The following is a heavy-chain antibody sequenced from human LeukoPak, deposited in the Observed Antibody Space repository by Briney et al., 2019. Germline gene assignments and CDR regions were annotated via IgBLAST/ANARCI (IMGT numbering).Heavy chain of an antibody. CDR2: INPSGGST. J-gene: IGHJ4*02. D-gene: IGHD3-9*01. V-gene: IGHV1-46*01. CDR1: GYTFTTYY. CDR3: AREYYDILIGYDSGRPFDY. Sequence: GASVKVSCKASGYTFTTYYMHWVRQAPGQGLEWMGLINPSGGSTSYPQKFQGRITMTRDASTSTVYMELSSLRSEDTAVYYCAREYYDILIGYDSGRPFDYWGQGTLVTVSS.